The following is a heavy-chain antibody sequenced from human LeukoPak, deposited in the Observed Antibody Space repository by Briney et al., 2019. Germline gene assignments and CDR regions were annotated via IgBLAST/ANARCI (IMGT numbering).Heavy chain of an antibody. V-gene: IGHV1-46*01. Sequence: ASVKVSCKASGYTFTSYYMHWVRQAPGQGLEWMGIINPSGGSTSYAQKFQGRVTMTRDTSTSTVYMELSSLRSEDTAVYYCARSLSSSWPLGNYFDYWGQGTLVTVSS. J-gene: IGHJ4*02. CDR1: GYTFTSYY. CDR3: ARSLSSSWPLGNYFDY. D-gene: IGHD6-13*01. CDR2: INPSGGST.